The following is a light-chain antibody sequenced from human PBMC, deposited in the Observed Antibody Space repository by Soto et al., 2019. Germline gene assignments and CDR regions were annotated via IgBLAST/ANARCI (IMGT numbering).Light chain of an antibody. CDR3: QQRSNWPLT. J-gene: IGKJ4*01. CDR2: DAS. Sequence: EIVLTQSPATLSLSPGERATLSCRASQSVSSYLAWYQQKPGQAPRLLIYDASNRATGIPARFSVSGSGTDFTLTISSLESEDFAVYYCQQRSNWPLTFGGGTKVEIK. V-gene: IGKV3-11*01. CDR1: QSVSSY.